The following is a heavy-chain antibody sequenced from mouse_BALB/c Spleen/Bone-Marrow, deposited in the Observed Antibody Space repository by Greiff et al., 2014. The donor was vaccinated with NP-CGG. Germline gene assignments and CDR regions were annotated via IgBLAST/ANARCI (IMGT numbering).Heavy chain of an antibody. J-gene: IGHJ2*01. D-gene: IGHD2-3*01. CDR1: GYSLTSYW. Sequence: VQLQQSGAELVRPGASVKLSCKASGYSLTSYWVNWVKQRPGQGLEWIGDIYPSASYTNYNQKFKDKPTMTVDKSSSKSFIKINSPKTEDSAVYYCARGDDCYEGTPYWGQGTTLTVSS. CDR2: IYPSASYT. CDR3: ARGDDCYEGTPY. V-gene: IGHV1-69*01.